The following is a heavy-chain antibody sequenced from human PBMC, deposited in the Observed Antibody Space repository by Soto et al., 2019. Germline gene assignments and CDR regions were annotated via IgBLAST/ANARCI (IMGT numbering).Heavy chain of an antibody. J-gene: IGHJ2*01. CDR1: GGSFSSPT. CDR2: VSPIFGTT. D-gene: IGHD1-26*01. Sequence: QVQLVQSGAEVKKPGSSVKVSCKASGGSFSSPTISWVRQAPGQGLEWMGGVSPIFGTTNYAQKFQGRVTITADASSGTAYWELSSLKSEYMAVYYCAGGGSSGGWYFDLWGRGTMVTVS. V-gene: IGHV1-69*01. CDR3: AGGGSSGGWYFDL.